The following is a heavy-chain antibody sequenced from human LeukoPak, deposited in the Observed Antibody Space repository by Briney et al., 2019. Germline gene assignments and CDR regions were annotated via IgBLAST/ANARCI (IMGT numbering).Heavy chain of an antibody. D-gene: IGHD6-6*01. CDR3: ARGGTPEFSTCRIDY. CDR2: LYGAGST. CDR1: GFNVSSNY. J-gene: IGHJ4*02. Sequence: GSLRLSCAASGFNVSSNYMSWVRQAPGKGLEWVSVLYGAGSTYYADSVKGRFTISRHDSQNTLFLQMNSLRAEDTAVYYCARGGTPEFSTCRIDYWGQGTFVTVSS. V-gene: IGHV3-53*04.